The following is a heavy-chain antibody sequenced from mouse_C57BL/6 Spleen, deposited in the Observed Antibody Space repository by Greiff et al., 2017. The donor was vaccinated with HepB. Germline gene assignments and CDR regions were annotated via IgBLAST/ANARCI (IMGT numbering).Heavy chain of an antibody. CDR2: IRSKSNNYAT. Sequence: EVQLVESGGGLVQPKGSLKLSCAASGFSFNTYAMNWVRQAPGKGLEWVARIRSKSNNYATYYADSVKDRFTISRDDSESMLYLQMNNLKTEDTAMYYCVRPRDGYYESFAYWGQGTLVTVSA. CDR1: GFSFNTYA. V-gene: IGHV10-1*01. J-gene: IGHJ3*01. CDR3: VRPRDGYYESFAY. D-gene: IGHD2-3*01.